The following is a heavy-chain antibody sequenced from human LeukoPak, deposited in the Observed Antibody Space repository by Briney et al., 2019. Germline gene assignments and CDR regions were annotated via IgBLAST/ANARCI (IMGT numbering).Heavy chain of an antibody. J-gene: IGHJ4*02. D-gene: IGHD4-17*01. V-gene: IGHV3-7*01. CDR2: IKKDGSEK. Sequence: GGPLRLSCAASGFTFINYWMSWARQAPGKGLEWVANIKKDGSEKHYVDSVKGRFTISRDNAKNSLYLQRNSLRAEDTAIYYCVREYDDYTRWEDYWGQGTLVTVSS. CDR3: VREYDDYTRWEDY. CDR1: GFTFINYW.